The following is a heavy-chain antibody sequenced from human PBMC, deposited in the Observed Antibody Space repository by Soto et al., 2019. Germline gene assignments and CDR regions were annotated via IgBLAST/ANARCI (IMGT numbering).Heavy chain of an antibody. CDR3: ARDGDYVTTNDAFDI. Sequence: HPGGSLRLSCAASGFTFSSYSMNWVRQAPGKGLEWVSYISSSSSTIYYAESVKGRFTISRDNAKNSLNLQMNSLRDEDTAVYYCARDGDYVTTNDAFDIWGQGTMVTVSS. D-gene: IGHD3-16*01. CDR2: ISSSSSTI. J-gene: IGHJ3*02. V-gene: IGHV3-48*02. CDR1: GFTFSSYS.